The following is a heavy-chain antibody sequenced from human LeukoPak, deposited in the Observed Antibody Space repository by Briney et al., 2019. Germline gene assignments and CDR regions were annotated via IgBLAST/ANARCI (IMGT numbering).Heavy chain of an antibody. V-gene: IGHV3-21*01. D-gene: IGHD6-13*01. CDR1: GFTFSSYS. J-gene: IGHJ4*02. Sequence: PGGSLRLSCAASGFTFSSYSMNWVRQAPGKGLEWVSSISSSSSYIYYADSVKGRFTISRDNAKSSLYLQMNSLRAEDTAVYYCAGGGIAAAGTFDYWGQGTLVTVSS. CDR2: ISSSSSYI. CDR3: AGGGIAAAGTFDY.